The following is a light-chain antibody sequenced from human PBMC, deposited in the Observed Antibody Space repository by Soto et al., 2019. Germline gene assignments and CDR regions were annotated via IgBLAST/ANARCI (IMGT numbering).Light chain of an antibody. J-gene: IGKJ4*01. Sequence: DIVLTQSPGTLSLSPGERATLSCRASQTVRSSSLAWYQQKPGQAPRLLIFGASTRAAGFPDRFSGSGSGTDFTLTISRLEPEDFALYYCQQYGNSPLTFGGGTKVDIK. V-gene: IGKV3-20*01. CDR3: QQYGNSPLT. CDR1: QTVRSSS. CDR2: GAS.